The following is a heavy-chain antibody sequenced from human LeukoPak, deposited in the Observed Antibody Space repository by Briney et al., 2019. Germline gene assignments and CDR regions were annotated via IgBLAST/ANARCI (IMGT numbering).Heavy chain of an antibody. D-gene: IGHD3-10*01. Sequence: ASVKVSCKASGYTFISYSINWVRQAPGQGLEWMGWISGYNGNTKYAQKLQGRVTMTTYTSTSTAYMELRSLRSDATAVYYCARDRPYYGSGRTFYFDFWGQGTLVTVSS. CDR3: ARDRPYYGSGRTFYFDF. V-gene: IGHV1-18*04. CDR2: ISGYNGNT. CDR1: GYTFISYS. J-gene: IGHJ4*02.